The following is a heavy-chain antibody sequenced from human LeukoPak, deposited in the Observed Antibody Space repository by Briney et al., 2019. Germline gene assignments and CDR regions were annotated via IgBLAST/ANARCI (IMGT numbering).Heavy chain of an antibody. CDR2: TKEDGSGS. J-gene: IGHJ4*02. CDR3: AKGGVVGTRYYFDS. Sequence: GGSLRLSCAASGFSFSYYWMSWVRQAPGKGLEWVANTKEDGSGSSYVDSVKGRFTITRDNAKNSLYLQMNSLRAEDTAVYYCAKGGVVGTRYYFDSWGQGTLVTVSS. D-gene: IGHD2-15*01. V-gene: IGHV3-7*01. CDR1: GFSFSYYW.